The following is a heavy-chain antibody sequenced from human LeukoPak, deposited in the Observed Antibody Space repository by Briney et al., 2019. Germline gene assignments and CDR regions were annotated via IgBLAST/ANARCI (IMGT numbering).Heavy chain of an antibody. Sequence: SETLSPTCTVSGGSISSYYWSWIRQPPGKGLEWIGYIYYSGSTNYNPSLKSRVTISVDTSKNQFSLKLSSVTAADTPVYYCARDVAAAGTLDYWGQGTLVTVSS. J-gene: IGHJ4*02. V-gene: IGHV4-59*01. CDR1: GGSISSYY. CDR2: IYYSGST. D-gene: IGHD6-13*01. CDR3: ARDVAAAGTLDY.